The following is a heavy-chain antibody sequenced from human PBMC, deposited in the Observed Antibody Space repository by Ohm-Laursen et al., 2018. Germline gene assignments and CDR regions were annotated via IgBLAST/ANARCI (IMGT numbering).Heavy chain of an antibody. CDR1: GGSISSYY. V-gene: IGHV4-59*07. CDR2: IYYSGST. Sequence: SDTLSLTCTVSGGSISSYYWSWIRQPPGKGLEWIGYIYYSGSTNYNPSLKSRVTISVDTSKNQFSLKLSSVTAADTAVYYCARRFQTDDYRSEGYYYYGMDVWGQGTTVTVSS. CDR3: ARRFQTDDYRSEGYYYYGMDV. J-gene: IGHJ6*02. D-gene: IGHD4-11*01.